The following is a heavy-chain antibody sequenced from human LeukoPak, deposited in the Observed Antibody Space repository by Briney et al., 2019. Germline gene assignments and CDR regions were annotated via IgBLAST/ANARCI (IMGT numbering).Heavy chain of an antibody. Sequence: PGGSLRLSCAASGFTFSSYSMNWVRQAPGKGLEWVSSISSSSSYIYYADSVKGRFTISRDNAKNSLYLQMNSLRAEDTAVYYCARERPGRTVAAPAWFDPWGQGTLVTVSS. CDR2: ISSSSSYI. V-gene: IGHV3-21*01. CDR3: ARERPGRTVAAPAWFDP. D-gene: IGHD6-19*01. CDR1: GFTFSSYS. J-gene: IGHJ5*02.